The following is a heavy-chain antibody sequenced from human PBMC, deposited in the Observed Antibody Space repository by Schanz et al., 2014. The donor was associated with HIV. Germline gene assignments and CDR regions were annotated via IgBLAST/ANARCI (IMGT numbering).Heavy chain of an antibody. CDR3: ARDGSKWNFEY. CDR1: GYTFTSQY. V-gene: IGHV1-46*01. D-gene: IGHD4-4*01. CDR2: INPYDGST. Sequence: QVQLVQSGAEVKKPGASVKVSCKASGYTFTSQYMHWVRQAPGQGLEWMGLINPYDGSTSNAQKFQGRVTMTRDTSTSTVYMQLSSLRSEDTAVYYCARDGSKWNFEYWGQGTLVTVSP. J-gene: IGHJ4*02.